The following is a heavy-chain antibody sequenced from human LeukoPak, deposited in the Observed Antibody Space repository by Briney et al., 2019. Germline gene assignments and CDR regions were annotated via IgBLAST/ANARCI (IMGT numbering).Heavy chain of an antibody. J-gene: IGHJ4*02. Sequence: GGSLRLSCAASGFTFSSYGMHWVRQAPGKGLEWVAVISYDGSNKYYADSVKGRFTISRDNSKNTLYLQMNSLRAEDTAVYYCAKDAGKGYSYDDYWGQGTLVTVSS. D-gene: IGHD5-18*01. CDR1: GFTFSSYG. CDR2: ISYDGSNK. V-gene: IGHV3-30*18. CDR3: AKDAGKGYSYDDY.